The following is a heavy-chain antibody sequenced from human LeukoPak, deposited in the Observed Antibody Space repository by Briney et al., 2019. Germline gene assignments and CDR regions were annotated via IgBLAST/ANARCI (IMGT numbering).Heavy chain of an antibody. CDR2: ISAYNGNT. D-gene: IGHD5-24*01. V-gene: IGHV1-18*01. Sequence: ASVKVSCKASGYTFTSYGISWVRQAPGQGLEWMGWISAYNGNTNYAQKLQGRVTMTTDTSTSTAYMELRSLRSDDTAVYYCARDFLTERRDGYNAGNVDYWGQGTLVTVSS. J-gene: IGHJ4*02. CDR1: GYTFTSYG. CDR3: ARDFLTERRDGYNAGNVDY.